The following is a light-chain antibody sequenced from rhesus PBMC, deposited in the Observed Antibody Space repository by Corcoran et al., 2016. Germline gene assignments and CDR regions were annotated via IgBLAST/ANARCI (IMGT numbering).Light chain of an antibody. J-gene: IGKJ1*01. Sequence: DIQMTQSPSSLSASVGDRVTITCRASQTSSRYLAWYQQKPGKVPQLLIYGSTTLQCGVPSRFSGYGPRTDFTLPLRSRQPDASATYYCPQHDIHPPTFGQGTKVEIK. CDR3: PQHDIHPPT. CDR1: QTSSRY. V-gene: IGKV1-44*03. CDR2: GST.